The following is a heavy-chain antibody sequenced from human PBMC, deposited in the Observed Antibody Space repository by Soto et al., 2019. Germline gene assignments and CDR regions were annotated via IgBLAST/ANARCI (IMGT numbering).Heavy chain of an antibody. CDR3: ARVMCGDCSSYYYYSMDV. Sequence: GGSLRLSCAASGFTFGTYTMNWVRQVPGKGLELVSSIGTTSSYIYYADSVRGRFAISRDNAGGSVYLQMSSLRAEDTAVYYCARVMCGDCSSYYYYSMDVWGQGTTVTVSS. V-gene: IGHV3-21*01. CDR2: IGTTSSYI. J-gene: IGHJ6*02. D-gene: IGHD2-21*02. CDR1: GFTFGTYT.